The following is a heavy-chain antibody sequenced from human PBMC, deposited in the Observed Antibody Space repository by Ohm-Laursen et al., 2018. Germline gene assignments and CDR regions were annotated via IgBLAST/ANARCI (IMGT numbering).Heavy chain of an antibody. CDR3: ARGAYDFWSGYYTGPGGMDV. D-gene: IGHD3-3*01. CDR1: GGSISSYY. Sequence: GTLSLTCPVSGGSISSYYWSWIRQPPGKGLEWIGYIYYSGSTKYNPSLKSRVTISVDTSKNQFSLKLSSVAAADTAVYYCARGAYDFWSGYYTGPGGMDVWGQGTTVTVSS. V-gene: IGHV4-59*01. J-gene: IGHJ6*02. CDR2: IYYSGST.